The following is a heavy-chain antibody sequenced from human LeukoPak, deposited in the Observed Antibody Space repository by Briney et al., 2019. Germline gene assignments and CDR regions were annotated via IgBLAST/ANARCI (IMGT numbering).Heavy chain of an antibody. J-gene: IGHJ6*03. Sequence: ASVKVSCKASGYTFTSYYMHWVRQAPAQGLEWMGIINPSGGSTSYAQKFQGRVTMTRDMSTSTVYMELSSLRPEDTAVYYCARAGNRGYYYMDGWSKGSTVTVS. D-gene: IGHD1-14*01. CDR3: ARAGNRGYYYMDG. V-gene: IGHV1-46*01. CDR2: INPSGGST. CDR1: GYTFTSYY.